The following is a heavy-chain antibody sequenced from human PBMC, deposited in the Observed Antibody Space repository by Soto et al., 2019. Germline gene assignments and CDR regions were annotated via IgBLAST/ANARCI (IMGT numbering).Heavy chain of an antibody. CDR1: GFTFSNYA. V-gene: IGHV3-23*01. D-gene: IGHD6-6*01. J-gene: IGHJ4*02. CDR2: ISAGGSNT. Sequence: GSLRLSCVASGFTFSNYAMNWVRQAPGKGLEWVSAISAGGSNTNYADSVKGRFTISSDTSKNTLYLQMNSLRAEDTAVYYCAKEYSTSFDYWGQGTLVTVSS. CDR3: AKEYSTSFDY.